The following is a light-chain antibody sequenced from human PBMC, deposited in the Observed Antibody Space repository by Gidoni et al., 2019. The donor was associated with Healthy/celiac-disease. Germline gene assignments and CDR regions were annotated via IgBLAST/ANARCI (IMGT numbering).Light chain of an antibody. CDR3: QQYYSYPFT. J-gene: IGKJ3*01. V-gene: IGKV1-8*01. Sequence: AIRMTQSPSSFSASTGDRVTLTCRASQGISSYLAWYQQKPGKAPKLLIYAASTLQSGVPSRFSGSGSGTDFTLTISFLQSEDFATYYCQQYYSYPFTFGPGTKVDIK. CDR1: QGISSY. CDR2: AAS.